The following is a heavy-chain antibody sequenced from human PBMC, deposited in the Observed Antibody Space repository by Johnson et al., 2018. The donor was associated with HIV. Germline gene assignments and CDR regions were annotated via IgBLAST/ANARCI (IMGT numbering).Heavy chain of an antibody. CDR3: TTAAAAPYAFDI. D-gene: IGHD6-13*01. J-gene: IGHJ3*02. Sequence: VQLVESGGGVVQPGRSLRLSCAASGFTFSRYAMHWVRQAPGKGLEWVGRIKSKTDGGTTDYAAPVKGRFTISRDDSKNTLYLQMNSLKTADTAVYYCTTAAAAPYAFDIWGQGTMVTVSS. V-gene: IGHV3-15*01. CDR2: IKSKTDGGTT. CDR1: GFTFSRYA.